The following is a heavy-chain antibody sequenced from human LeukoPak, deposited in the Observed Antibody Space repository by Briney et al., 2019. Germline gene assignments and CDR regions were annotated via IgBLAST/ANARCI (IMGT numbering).Heavy chain of an antibody. CDR1: GGSISSGGYY. CDR3: AREVYCGSTSCYRYNWFDP. CDR2: IYYSGST. Sequence: SQTLSLTCTVSGGSISSGGYYWSWIRQHPGKGLEWIGYIYYSGSTYYNPSLKSRVTISVDTSKNQFSLKLSSVTAADTAVYYCAREVYCGSTSCYRYNWFDPWGQGTLVTVSS. V-gene: IGHV4-31*03. J-gene: IGHJ5*02. D-gene: IGHD2-2*01.